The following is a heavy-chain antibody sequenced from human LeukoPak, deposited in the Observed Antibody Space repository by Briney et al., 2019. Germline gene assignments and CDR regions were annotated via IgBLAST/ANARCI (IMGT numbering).Heavy chain of an antibody. V-gene: IGHV4-39*01. CDR2: IHYSGST. D-gene: IGHD1-1*01. CDR3: VRPDVQ. Sequence: SETLSLTCTVSGASISSTSYYWGWIRQPPGKGLEWIGSIHYSGSTVYNPSLKSRVTISIDMSKNQLSLKLSSVTAADTAVYYCVRPDVQWGQGTLVTVSS. CDR1: GASISSTSYY. J-gene: IGHJ4*02.